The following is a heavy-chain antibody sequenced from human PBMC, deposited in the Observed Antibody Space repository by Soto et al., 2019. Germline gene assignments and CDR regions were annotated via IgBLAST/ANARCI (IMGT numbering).Heavy chain of an antibody. CDR1: GFTFSSYA. D-gene: IGHD5-18*01. Sequence: GGSLRLSCAASGFTFSSYAMSWVRQAPGKGLEWVSAISGSGGSTCYADSVKGRFTISRDNSKNTLYLQMNSLRAEDTAVYYCAKVTGYSYGYPDYWGQGTLVTVSS. CDR2: ISGSGGST. J-gene: IGHJ4*02. CDR3: AKVTGYSYGYPDY. V-gene: IGHV3-23*01.